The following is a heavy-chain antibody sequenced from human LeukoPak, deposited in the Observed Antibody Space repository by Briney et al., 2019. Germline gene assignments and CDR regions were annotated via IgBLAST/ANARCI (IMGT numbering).Heavy chain of an antibody. CDR3: ASRPGTTGTTSLDY. Sequence: KASETLSLTCTVSGGSISSSSYYWGWIRQPPGKGLEWIGEINHSGSTNYNPSLKSRVTISVDTSKNQLSLKLSSVTAADTAVYCCASRPGTTGTTSLDYWGQGTLVTVSS. V-gene: IGHV4-39*07. CDR1: GGSISSSSYY. D-gene: IGHD1-1*01. CDR2: INHSGST. J-gene: IGHJ4*02.